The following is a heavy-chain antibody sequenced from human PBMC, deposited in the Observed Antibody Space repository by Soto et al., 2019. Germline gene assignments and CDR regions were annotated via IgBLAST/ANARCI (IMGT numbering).Heavy chain of an antibody. CDR1: GFTFSSYA. CDR3: ARDGYSSGWYANYFDY. J-gene: IGHJ4*02. V-gene: IGHV3-30-3*01. CDR2: ISYDGSNK. D-gene: IGHD6-19*01. Sequence: LRLSCAASGFTFSSYAMHWVRQAPGKGLEWVAVISYDGSNKYYADSVKGRFTISRDNSKNTLYLQMNSLRAEDTAVYYCARDGYSSGWYANYFDYWGQGTLVTVSS.